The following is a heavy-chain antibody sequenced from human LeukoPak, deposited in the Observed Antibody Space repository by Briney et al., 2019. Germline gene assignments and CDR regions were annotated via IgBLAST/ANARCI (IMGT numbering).Heavy chain of an antibody. D-gene: IGHD6-13*01. J-gene: IGHJ3*02. CDR3: ARPRIAAARAAFDI. V-gene: IGHV5-51*01. CDR2: IYPGDSDT. CDR1: GYIFTSYW. Sequence: GESLKISCKGSGYIFTSYWIVWVRQMPGKGLEWMGIIYPGDSDTRYSPSFQGQVTISADKSISTAYLQWSSLKASDTAMYYCARPRIAAARAAFDIWGQGTMVTVSS.